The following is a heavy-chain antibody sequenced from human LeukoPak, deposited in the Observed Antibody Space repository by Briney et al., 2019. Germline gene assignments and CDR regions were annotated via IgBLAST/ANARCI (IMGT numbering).Heavy chain of an antibody. CDR3: ARVAGWHWFDP. V-gene: IGHV3-23*01. Sequence: GGSLRLSCAASGFSVSSNYMTWVRQAPGRGLEWVSSIRPSGDNTYYGDSVKGRFTISRDNSKNTVYLQMNNMRVDDTAVYYCARVAGWHWFDPWGQGTLVTVSS. CDR1: GFSVSSNY. J-gene: IGHJ5*02. CDR2: IRPSGDNT. D-gene: IGHD6-19*01.